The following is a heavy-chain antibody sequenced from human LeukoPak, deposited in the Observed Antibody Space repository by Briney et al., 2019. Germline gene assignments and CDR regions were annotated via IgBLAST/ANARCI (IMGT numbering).Heavy chain of an antibody. CDR2: TGSDGKKT. CDR1: RFAFCRYG. CDR3: ARQMVEGQQNYYMDV. D-gene: IGHD2-15*01. Sequence: GRCLRLSCAASRFAFCRYGMHGGRQALGKGREWVAFTGSDGKKTFCGGSLNGRFTISRDNFEDTVFLQMNTMRAEDTAVYYCARQMVEGQQNYYMDVWGNGTTVTVSS. J-gene: IGHJ6*03. V-gene: IGHV3-33*01.